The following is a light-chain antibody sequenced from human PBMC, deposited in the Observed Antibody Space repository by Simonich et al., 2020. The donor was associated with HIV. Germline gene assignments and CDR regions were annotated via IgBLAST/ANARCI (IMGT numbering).Light chain of an antibody. CDR3: AAWDDSLNGVV. J-gene: IGLJ3*02. V-gene: IGLV1-44*01. CDR1: SSNIGSNT. CDR2: RNN. Sequence: QSVLTQPPSASGTPGQRVTISCSGSSSNIGSNTVNWYQQLPGTAPKLLIYRNNQRPSGVPDRFSGSKSGPSASLAISGLQSEDEADYYCAAWDDSLNGVVFGGGTKLTVL.